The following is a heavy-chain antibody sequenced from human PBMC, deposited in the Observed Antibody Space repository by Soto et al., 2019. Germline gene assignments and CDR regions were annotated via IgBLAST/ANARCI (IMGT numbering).Heavy chain of an antibody. D-gene: IGHD6-19*01. J-gene: IGHJ4*02. CDR1: GYTFITYY. CDR2: INPSGGNT. Sequence: ASVKVSCKASGYTFITYYIHWVRQAPGQGLEWMGIINPSGGNTAYAQKFQGRVTMTRDTSTSTVYMELSSLRSEDTAVYYCARQRYSNDWYAFDSWGQGILVTVSS. CDR3: ARQRYSNDWYAFDS. V-gene: IGHV1-46*01.